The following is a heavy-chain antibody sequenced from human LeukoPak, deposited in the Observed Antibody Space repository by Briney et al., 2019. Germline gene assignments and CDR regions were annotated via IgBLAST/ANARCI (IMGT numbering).Heavy chain of an antibody. Sequence: SETLSLTCTVSGGSISSGDYYWSWIRQPPGKGLEWIGYIYYSGSTYYNPSLKSRVTISVDTSKNRFSLKLSSVTAADTAVYYCARTDIVVVPAAISPGAFDIWGQGTMVTVSS. CDR3: ARTDIVVVPAAISPGAFDI. CDR2: IYYSGST. V-gene: IGHV4-30-4*08. J-gene: IGHJ3*02. D-gene: IGHD2-2*01. CDR1: GGSISSGDYY.